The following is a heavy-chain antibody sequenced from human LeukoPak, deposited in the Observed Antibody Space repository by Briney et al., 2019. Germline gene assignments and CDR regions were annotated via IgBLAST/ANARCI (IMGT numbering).Heavy chain of an antibody. CDR1: GFTVSSNS. CDR3: ARAVGATTGAFTEFDY. J-gene: IGHJ4*02. CDR2: IYSDNT. Sequence: GGSLRLSCTVSGFTVSSNSMSWVRQAPGKGLEWVSFIYSDNTHYSYSVKGRFTISRDNSKNTLYLQMNSLRAEGTAVYYCARAVGATTGAFTEFDYWGQGTLVTVSS. D-gene: IGHD1-26*01. V-gene: IGHV3-53*01.